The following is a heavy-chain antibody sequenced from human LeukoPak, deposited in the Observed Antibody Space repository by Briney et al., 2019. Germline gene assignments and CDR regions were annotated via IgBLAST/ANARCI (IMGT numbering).Heavy chain of an antibody. Sequence: KAGGSLRLSCAASGFTFSSYEMNWVRQGPRKGLEWLSRISNSGSSIQYADSVKGRFTISRDNAKNSLYLQMNSLRAEDTAVYYCARTRDGPFEYWGQGTLVTVSS. CDR3: ARTRDGPFEY. V-gene: IGHV3-48*03. CDR1: GFTFSSYE. J-gene: IGHJ4*02. D-gene: IGHD5-24*01. CDR2: ISNSGSSI.